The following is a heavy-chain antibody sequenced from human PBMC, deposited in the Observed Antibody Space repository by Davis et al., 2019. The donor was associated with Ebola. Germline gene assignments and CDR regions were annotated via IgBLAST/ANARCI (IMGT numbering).Heavy chain of an antibody. V-gene: IGHV3-53*01. CDR3: AKGEGGSCYAPSDF. J-gene: IGHJ4*02. CDR2: IYSGGPT. CDR1: GISVSSNY. Sequence: GESLKISCAASGISVSSNYMSWVRQAPGKGLEWVSVIYSGGPTYYADSVKGRFTISRDNSKNTLYLQMNSLRAEDTAVYFCAKGEGGSCYAPSDFWGQGILVTVSS. D-gene: IGHD2-2*01.